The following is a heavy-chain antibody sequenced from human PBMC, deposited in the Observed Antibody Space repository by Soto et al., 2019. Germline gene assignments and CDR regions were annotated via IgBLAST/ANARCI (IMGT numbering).Heavy chain of an antibody. V-gene: IGHV4-31*03. CDR1: GGSISSGGYY. D-gene: IGHD3-10*01. Sequence: QVQLQESGPGLVKPSQTLSLTCTVSGGSISSGGYYWSWIRQHPGKGLEWIGYIYYSGRTYYNPSLKSRVTISVDTTKNHFSLKLSSVTAADTAVYYCATYSPLQWFGMDVWGKGTTVTVSS. J-gene: IGHJ6*04. CDR2: IYYSGRT. CDR3: ATYSPLQWFGMDV.